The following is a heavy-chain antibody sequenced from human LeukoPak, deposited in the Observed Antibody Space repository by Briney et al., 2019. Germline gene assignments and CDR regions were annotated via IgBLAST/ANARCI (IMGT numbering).Heavy chain of an antibody. D-gene: IGHD3-22*01. CDR1: DGSISSYY. CDR3: ARWGHFDTSGYFVADY. Sequence: SETLSLTCTVSDGSISSYYWNWFRQPPGKGLEWIGHIYCTGTTHYNPSLKSRVSISIDTSKNQFSLKLRSVTAVDTAVYYCARWGHFDTSGYFVADYWGQGTLITVSS. J-gene: IGHJ4*02. CDR2: IYCTGTT. V-gene: IGHV4-59*01.